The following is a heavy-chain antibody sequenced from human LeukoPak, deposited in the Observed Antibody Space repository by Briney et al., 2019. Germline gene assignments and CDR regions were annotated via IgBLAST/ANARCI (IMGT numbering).Heavy chain of an antibody. J-gene: IGHJ4*02. D-gene: IGHD2-2*01. CDR3: ARDRTKYCSSTSCPLDY. V-gene: IGHV1-2*02. CDR1: GYTLSGYY. CDR2: INPNSGGA. Sequence: ASVKVSCKTSGYTLSGYYMHWVRQAPGQGLEWMGWINPNSGGANYAQKLQGRVTMTRDTSISTAYMELSRLRSDDTAVYYCARDRTKYCSSTSCPLDYWGQGSLVTVSS.